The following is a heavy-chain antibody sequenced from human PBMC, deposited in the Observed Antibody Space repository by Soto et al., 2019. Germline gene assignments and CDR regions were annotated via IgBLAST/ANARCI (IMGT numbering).Heavy chain of an antibody. J-gene: IGHJ6*02. D-gene: IGHD6-6*01. CDR3: ARRVQLDQSLYCMGV. CDR2: INHSGST. Sequence: SETLYLNCAVYGGSFSGYYWSWIRQPPGKGLEWIGEINHSGSTNYNPSLKSRVTISVDTSKNQFSLKLSSVTAADTAVYYCARRVQLDQSLYCMGVWGQVTTVTVSS. CDR1: GGSFSGYY. V-gene: IGHV4-34*01.